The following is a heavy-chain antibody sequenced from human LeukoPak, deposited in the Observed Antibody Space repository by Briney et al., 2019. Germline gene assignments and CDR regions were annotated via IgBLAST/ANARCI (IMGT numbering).Heavy chain of an antibody. D-gene: IGHD4-11*01. V-gene: IGHV1-18*01. Sequence: ASVKVSCKASGYTFTSYGISWVRQAPGQGLEWMGWISAYNGNTNYAQTLQGRVTMTTDTSTSTAYMELRSLRSDETAVYYCARDGIRRSNYALDYWGQGTLVTVSS. CDR2: ISAYNGNT. CDR1: GYTFTSYG. CDR3: ARDGIRRSNYALDY. J-gene: IGHJ4*02.